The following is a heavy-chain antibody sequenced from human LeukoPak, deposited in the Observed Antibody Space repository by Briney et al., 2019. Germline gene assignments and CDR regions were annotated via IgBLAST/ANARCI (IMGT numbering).Heavy chain of an antibody. J-gene: IGHJ4*02. CDR1: GGSISTYY. V-gene: IGHV4-59*01. D-gene: IGHD2-21*01. Sequence: AETLSLTCAVSGGSISTYYWSWIRQSPGKGLEWIGYIYHNGNTNYNPSLKSRVTISVETSKKHFSLKLNSVNTAEHAVYYCAREGYSGSVFDSGGQGTLVTVSS. CDR3: AREGYSGSVFDS. CDR2: IYHNGNT.